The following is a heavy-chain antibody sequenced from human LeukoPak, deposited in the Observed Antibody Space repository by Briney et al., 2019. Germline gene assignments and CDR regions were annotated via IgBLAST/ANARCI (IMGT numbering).Heavy chain of an antibody. Sequence: PGGSLRVSCAASGFTFSSYDMHWVRQATGKGLEWVSAIGTAGDTYYPGSVKGRFTISRENAKNSLYLQMNSLRAGDTAVYYCARGSITGTTGYFDYGGQGTLVTVSS. CDR3: ARGSITGTTGYFDY. CDR1: GFTFSSYD. D-gene: IGHD1-20*01. V-gene: IGHV3-13*01. CDR2: IGTAGDT. J-gene: IGHJ4*02.